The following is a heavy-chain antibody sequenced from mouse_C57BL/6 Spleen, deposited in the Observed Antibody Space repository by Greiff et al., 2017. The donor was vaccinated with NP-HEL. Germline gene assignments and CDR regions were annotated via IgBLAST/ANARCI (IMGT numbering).Heavy chain of an antibody. CDR2: IRNKANGYTT. Sequence: EVQLVESGGGLVQPGGSLSLSCAASGFTFTDYYMSWVRQPPGKALEWLGFIRNKANGYTTDYSASVKGRFTISRDNSQRILYLQMNALRAEDSATYYCARYGPLYGSSYDWYFDVWGTGTTVTVSS. V-gene: IGHV7-3*01. CDR3: ARYGPLYGSSYDWYFDV. CDR1: GFTFTDYY. J-gene: IGHJ1*03. D-gene: IGHD1-1*01.